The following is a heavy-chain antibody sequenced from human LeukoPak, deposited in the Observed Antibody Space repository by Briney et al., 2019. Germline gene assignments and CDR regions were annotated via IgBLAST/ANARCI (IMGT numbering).Heavy chain of an antibody. V-gene: IGHV4-61*01. Sequence: SETLSLTCTVSGGSFSSGSYYWSWIRQPPGKGLEWIGYIYYSGSTNYNPSLKSRVTISVDTSKNQFSLKLSSVTAADTAVYYCARDSYYDSSGYYYYFDYWGQGTLVTVSS. J-gene: IGHJ4*02. CDR1: GGSFSSGSYY. CDR3: ARDSYYDSSGYYYYFDY. D-gene: IGHD3-22*01. CDR2: IYYSGST.